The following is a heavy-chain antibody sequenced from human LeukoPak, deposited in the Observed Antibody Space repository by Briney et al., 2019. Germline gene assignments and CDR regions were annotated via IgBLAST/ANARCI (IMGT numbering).Heavy chain of an antibody. V-gene: IGHV3-30*18. D-gene: IGHD4-11*01. Sequence: PGGSLRLSCAASGFTFSSYGMHWVRQAPGKGLEWVAVISYDGSNKYYADSVKGRFTISRDNSKNTLYLQMNSLRAEDTAVYYCAKDPTFASNYDVLDYYYMDVWGKGTTVTVSS. CDR2: ISYDGSNK. CDR3: AKDPTFASNYDVLDYYYMDV. CDR1: GFTFSSYG. J-gene: IGHJ6*03.